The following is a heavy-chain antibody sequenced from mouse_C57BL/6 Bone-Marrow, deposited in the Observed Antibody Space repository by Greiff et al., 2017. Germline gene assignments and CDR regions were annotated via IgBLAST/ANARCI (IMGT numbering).Heavy chain of an antibody. CDR1: GYTFTDYN. CDR2: INPNNGGT. Sequence: VHVKQSGPELVKPGASVKMSCKASGYTFTDYNMHWVKQSHGKSLEWIGYINPNNGGTSYNQKFKGKATLTVNKSSSTAYMELRSLTSEDSAVYYCARDGNICWYFDVWGTGTTVTVSS. V-gene: IGHV1-22*01. D-gene: IGHD2-1*01. J-gene: IGHJ1*03. CDR3: ARDGNICWYFDV.